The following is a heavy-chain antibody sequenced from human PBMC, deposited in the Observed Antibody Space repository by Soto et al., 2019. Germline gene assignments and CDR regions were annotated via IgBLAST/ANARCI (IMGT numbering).Heavy chain of an antibody. D-gene: IGHD4-17*01. J-gene: IGHJ6*02. V-gene: IGHV1-69*01. Sequence: QVQLVQSGAEVKKPGSSVKVSCKASVGTFSSYAISWVRQAPGRGLEWMGGIIPFLGTANNAQKFQGRVTITADESTSTAYMELSSQRSEDTSVYYCARDSGGTTVAFGMDVWGQRTTVTVSS. CDR3: ARDSGGTTVAFGMDV. CDR2: IIPFLGTA. CDR1: VGTFSSYA.